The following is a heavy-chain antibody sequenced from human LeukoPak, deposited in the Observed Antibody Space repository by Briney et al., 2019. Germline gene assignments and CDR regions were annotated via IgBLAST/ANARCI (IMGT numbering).Heavy chain of an antibody. CDR3: TRHNPGSGSMGAAGVDY. J-gene: IGHJ4*02. Sequence: GGSLRLSCAASGFTFSGSAMHWVRQASGKGLEWVGRIRSKANSYATAYAASVKGRFTISRDDSKNTAYLQMNSLKTEDTAVYYCTRHNPGSGSMGAAGVDYWGQGTLVTVSS. V-gene: IGHV3-73*01. CDR2: IRSKANSYAT. D-gene: IGHD6-13*01. CDR1: GFTFSGSA.